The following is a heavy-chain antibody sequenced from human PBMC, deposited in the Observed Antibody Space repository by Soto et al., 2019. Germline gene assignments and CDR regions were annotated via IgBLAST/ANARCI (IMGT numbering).Heavy chain of an antibody. V-gene: IGHV1-69*13. CDR3: ASSHYYGSGYVPAPPMDV. J-gene: IGHJ6*02. D-gene: IGHD3-10*01. CDR1: GGTFSSYA. Sequence: SVKVSCKASGGTFSSYAISWVRQAPGQGLEWMGGIIPIFGTANYAQKFQGRVTITADESTSTAYMELSSLRSEDTAVYYCASSHYYGSGYVPAPPMDVWGQGTTVTVSS. CDR2: IIPIFGTA.